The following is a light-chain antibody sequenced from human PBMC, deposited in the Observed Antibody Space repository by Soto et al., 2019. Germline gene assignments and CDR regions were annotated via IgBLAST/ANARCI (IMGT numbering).Light chain of an antibody. CDR3: LQYNSYSPST. J-gene: IGKJ5*01. V-gene: IGKV1-5*03. Sequence: DIQMTQSPSTLPAPEGDRVTITCRASQSISSWLAWYQQKPGKAPNLLIYKAFSLESGVPSRFSGSGSGTEFTLTISSLQPDDFATYYCLQYNSYSPSTFGQGTRLEIK. CDR1: QSISSW. CDR2: KAF.